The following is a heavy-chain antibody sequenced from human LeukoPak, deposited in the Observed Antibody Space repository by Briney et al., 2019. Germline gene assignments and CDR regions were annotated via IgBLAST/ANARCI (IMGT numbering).Heavy chain of an antibody. Sequence: PGGSLRLSCAASGFTFSTYWMHWVHQAPGKGLVWVARLSSDGTTTTYAESVKGRFIISRDNVRNTLYLQMHSLRVEDTAVYYCARVRYGDYTGWGQGTLVTVFS. V-gene: IGHV3-74*01. CDR1: GFTFSTYW. J-gene: IGHJ4*02. D-gene: IGHD3-3*01. CDR2: LSSDGTTT. CDR3: ARVRYGDYTG.